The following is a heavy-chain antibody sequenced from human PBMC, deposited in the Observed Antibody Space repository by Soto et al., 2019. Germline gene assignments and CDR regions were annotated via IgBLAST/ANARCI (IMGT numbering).Heavy chain of an antibody. CDR3: AIYDSSGYPNAY. D-gene: IGHD3-22*01. CDR1: GNTFTNSW. CDR2: IYPSDSDT. V-gene: IGHV5-51*01. Sequence: PGASLKISCQASGNTFTNSWVGWVRQMSGKGLEWMGVIYPSDSDTRYSPSFQGQVTISADKSISTAYLQWSSLKASDTAMYYCAIYDSSGYPNAYWGQGTLVTVSS. J-gene: IGHJ4*02.